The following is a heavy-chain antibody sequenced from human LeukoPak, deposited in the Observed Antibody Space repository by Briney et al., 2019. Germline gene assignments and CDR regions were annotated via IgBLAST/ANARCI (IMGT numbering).Heavy chain of an antibody. V-gene: IGHV3-23*01. CDR3: AEAQGSFDY. D-gene: IGHD2-15*01. CDR2: ISGSGGST. Sequence: GRSLRLSCAASGYTFSSYAMRWVHQAPGKGLEWVSAISGSGGSTYYADSVKGRFTISRDNSKNTLYLQMNSLRAEDTAVYYCAEAQGSFDYWGQGTLVTVSS. CDR1: GYTFSSYA. J-gene: IGHJ4*02.